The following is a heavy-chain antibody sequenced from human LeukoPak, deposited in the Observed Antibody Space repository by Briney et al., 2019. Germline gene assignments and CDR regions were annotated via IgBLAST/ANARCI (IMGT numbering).Heavy chain of an antibody. V-gene: IGHV3-48*04. D-gene: IGHD3-22*01. J-gene: IGHJ4*02. Sequence: PGGSLRLSCVASGFTFSGYSLNWVRQAPGKGLEWVSYINSDSSSIYYADSVQGRFTVSRDNAKNSLYLQMNTLRAEDTAVYYCARERDYYDSDGYYLADWGQGALVTVSS. CDR1: GFTFSGYS. CDR2: INSDSSSI. CDR3: ARERDYYDSDGYYLAD.